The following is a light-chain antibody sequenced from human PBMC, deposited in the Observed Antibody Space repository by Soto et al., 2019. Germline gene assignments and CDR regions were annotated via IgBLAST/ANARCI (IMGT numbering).Light chain of an antibody. J-gene: IGLJ1*01. CDR2: EGS. CDR3: CSYAGSSTPIL. V-gene: IGLV2-23*01. CDR1: SSDVGSYNL. Sequence: QSALTQPASVSGSPGQSITISCTGTSSDVGSYNLVSWYQQHPGKAPKLMIYEGSKRPSGVSNRFSGSKSGNTASLTISGLQAEDEADYYCCSYAGSSTPILFGTGTKLTVL.